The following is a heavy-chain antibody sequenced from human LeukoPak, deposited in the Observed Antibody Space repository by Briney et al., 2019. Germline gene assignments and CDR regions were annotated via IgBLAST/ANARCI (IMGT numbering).Heavy chain of an antibody. D-gene: IGHD3-22*01. J-gene: IGHJ4*02. CDR2: ISGSGGST. CDR1: GFTFSSYA. CDR3: AKRYHYDSSGYYPLWD. V-gene: IGHV3-23*01. Sequence: GGSLRLSCAASGFTFSSYAMSWVRQAPGKGLEWVSAISGSGGSTYYADSVKGRFTISRDNSKNTLYLQMNSLRAEDTAVYYCAKRYHYDSSGYYPLWDWGQGTLVTVSS.